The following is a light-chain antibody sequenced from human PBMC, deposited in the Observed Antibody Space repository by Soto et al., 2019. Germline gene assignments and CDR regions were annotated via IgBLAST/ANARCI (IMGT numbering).Light chain of an antibody. CDR3: QQRSNWPLT. CDR1: QSVSSN. V-gene: IGKV3-11*01. CDR2: GAS. J-gene: IGKJ4*01. Sequence: EIVLTQSPGTLSLSPGERATPCCRASQSVSSNLAWYQQKPGQAPRLLIYGASTRATGIPARFSGSGSGTDFTLTISSLEPADFAVYYCQQRSNWPLTFGGGTKVDIK.